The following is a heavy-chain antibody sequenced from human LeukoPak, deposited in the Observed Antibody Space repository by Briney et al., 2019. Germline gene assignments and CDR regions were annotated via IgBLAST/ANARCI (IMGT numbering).Heavy chain of an antibody. CDR1: GDXVSSNSAA. CDR3: ATGQLLLWSGYSYYFDY. Sequence: SQTLSLTCAISGDXVSSNSAAWNWIRQSSSRSLEWLGRTYYRSKWYNDYAVSVKSRITINPDTSKNQFSLQLNSVTPEDTAVYYCATGQLLLWSGYSYYFDYWGQGALVTVSS. CDR2: TYYRSKWYN. V-gene: IGHV6-1*01. D-gene: IGHD3-3*01. J-gene: IGHJ4*02.